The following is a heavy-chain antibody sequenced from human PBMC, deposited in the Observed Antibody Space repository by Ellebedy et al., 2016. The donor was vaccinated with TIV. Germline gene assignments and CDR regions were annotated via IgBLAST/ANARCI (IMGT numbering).Heavy chain of an antibody. Sequence: GGSLRLSCAASGFTFSSYGMHWVRQAPGKGLEWVAFIRYDGSNKYYADSVKGRFTISRDNSKNTLYLQMNSLRVEDTAMYYCARTRHPYYDILSGPQGPFDYWGQGNLVTVSS. V-gene: IGHV3-30*02. CDR1: GFTFSSYG. J-gene: IGHJ4*02. D-gene: IGHD3-9*01. CDR3: ARTRHPYYDILSGPQGPFDY. CDR2: IRYDGSNK.